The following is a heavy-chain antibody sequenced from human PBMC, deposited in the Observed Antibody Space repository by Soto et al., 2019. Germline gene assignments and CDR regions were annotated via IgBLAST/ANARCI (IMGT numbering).Heavy chain of an antibody. D-gene: IGHD6-13*01. CDR3: AKDPRSKIAAAGNNWFDP. CDR1: GFTFSSYA. J-gene: IGHJ5*02. Sequence: WSLRLSCAASGFTFSSYAMSWVRQAPGKGLEWVSAISGSGGSTYYADSVKGRFTISRDNSKNTLYLQMNSLRAEDTAVYYCAKDPRSKIAAAGNNWFDPWGQGTLVTVSS. CDR2: ISGSGGST. V-gene: IGHV3-23*01.